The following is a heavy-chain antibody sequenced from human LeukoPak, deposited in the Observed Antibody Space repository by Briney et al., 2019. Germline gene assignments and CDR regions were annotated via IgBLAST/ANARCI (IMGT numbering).Heavy chain of an antibody. CDR1: GGSISSYY. Sequence: PSETLSLTCTVSGGSISSYYWSWIRQPPGKGLEWIGYIYYSGSTNYNPSLKSRVTISVDTSKNQFSLKLSSVTAADTAVYYCARETSGSYLDYWGQGTLVTVSS. CDR2: IYYSGST. V-gene: IGHV4-59*01. J-gene: IGHJ4*02. CDR3: ARETSGSYLDY. D-gene: IGHD3-10*01.